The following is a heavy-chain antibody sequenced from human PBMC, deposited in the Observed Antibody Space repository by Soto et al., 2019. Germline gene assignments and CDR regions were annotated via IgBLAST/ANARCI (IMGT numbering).Heavy chain of an antibody. V-gene: IGHV1-69*13. D-gene: IGHD3-16*02. Sequence: SVKVSCKASGGTFSSYAISWVRQAPGQGLEWMGGIIPIFGTANYAQKFQGRVTITADESTSTAYMELSSLRSEDTAVYYCARGYHPPHPQNYYYYGMDVWGQGTTVTVSS. J-gene: IGHJ6*02. CDR2: IIPIFGTA. CDR1: GGTFSSYA. CDR3: ARGYHPPHPQNYYYYGMDV.